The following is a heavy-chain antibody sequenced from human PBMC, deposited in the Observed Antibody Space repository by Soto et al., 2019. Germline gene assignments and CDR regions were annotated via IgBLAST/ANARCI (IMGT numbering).Heavy chain of an antibody. D-gene: IGHD6-19*01. CDR2: VSASGDT. Sequence: SETLSLTXTIAGGSISSYYWTWIRLPAGKGLEWIGRVSASGDTDYNASLKTRVTMSVDTSKNQISLKLTSVTAADTAMYYCARDRQWLGAFDIWGQGTKVTVS. CDR1: GGSISSYY. J-gene: IGHJ3*02. CDR3: ARDRQWLGAFDI. V-gene: IGHV4-4*07.